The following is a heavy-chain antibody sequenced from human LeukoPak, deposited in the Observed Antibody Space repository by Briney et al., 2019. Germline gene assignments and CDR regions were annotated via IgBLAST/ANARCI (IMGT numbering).Heavy chain of an antibody. J-gene: IGHJ4*02. CDR1: GGSFSGYY. D-gene: IGHD3-22*01. CDR3: ASRLGYYDSSGPFDY. CDR2: INHSGST. V-gene: IGHV4-34*01. Sequence: SETLSLTCAVYGGSFSGYYWSWIRQPPGKGLEWIGEINHSGSTNYNPSLKSRVTISVDTSKNQFSLKLSSVTAADTAVYYCASRLGYYDSSGPFDYGGQGTLVTVSS.